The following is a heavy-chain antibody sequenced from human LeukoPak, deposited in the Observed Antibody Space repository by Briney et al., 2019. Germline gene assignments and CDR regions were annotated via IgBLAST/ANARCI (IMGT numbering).Heavy chain of an antibody. J-gene: IGHJ3*02. CDR3: ARLNGYVDTAMLGAFDI. CDR2: IYPGDSDT. V-gene: IGHV5-51*01. CDR1: GYTFTSYW. D-gene: IGHD5-18*01. Sequence: GESLKISCKASGYTFTSYWIGWVRQMPGKGLEWMGIIYPGDSDTRYIPSFRGQVTISADKSISTAYLQWSSLKASDTAMYYCARLNGYVDTAMLGAFDIWGQGTMVTVSS.